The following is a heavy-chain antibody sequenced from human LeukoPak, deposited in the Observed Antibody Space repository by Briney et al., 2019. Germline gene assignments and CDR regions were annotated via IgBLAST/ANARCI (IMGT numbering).Heavy chain of an antibody. CDR3: AKDRGSSGSYYTFDY. J-gene: IGHJ4*02. D-gene: IGHD3-10*01. CDR2: ISGSGGST. V-gene: IGHV3-23*01. CDR1: GFTFSSYA. Sequence: PGGSLRLSCAASGFTFSSYAMSWVRQAPGKGLEWVSAISGSGGSTYYADSVKGRFTISRDNSKNTLYLQMNSLRAEDTAVYYCAKDRGSSGSYYTFDYWGQGTLVTVSS.